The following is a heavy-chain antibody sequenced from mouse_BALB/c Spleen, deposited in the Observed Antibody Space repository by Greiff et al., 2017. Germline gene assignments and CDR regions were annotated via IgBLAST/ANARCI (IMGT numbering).Heavy chain of an antibody. Sequence: DVMLVESGGGLVKPGGSLKLSCAASGFAFSSYDMSWVRQTPEKRLEWVAYISSGGGSTYYPDTVKGRFTISRDNAKNTLYLQMSSLKSEDTAMYYCARGYDDAMDDWGQGTSVTVSS. CDR1: GFAFSSYD. V-gene: IGHV5-12-1*01. J-gene: IGHJ4*01. CDR2: ISSGGGST. CDR3: ARGYDDAMDD. D-gene: IGHD2-14*01.